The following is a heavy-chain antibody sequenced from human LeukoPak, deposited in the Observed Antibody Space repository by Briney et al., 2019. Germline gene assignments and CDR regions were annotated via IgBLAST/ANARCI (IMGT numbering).Heavy chain of an antibody. CDR2: INHSGST. CDR1: GGSFSGYY. V-gene: IGHV4-34*01. J-gene: IGHJ4*02. D-gene: IGHD3-22*01. CDR3: ARDHYYDSSGYYVRLDY. Sequence: SETLSLTCAVYGGSFSGYYWSWIRQPPGKGLEWIGEINHSGSTNYNPSLKSRVTISVDTSKNQFSLKLSSVTAADTAVYYCARDHYYDSSGYYVRLDYWDQGTLVTVSS.